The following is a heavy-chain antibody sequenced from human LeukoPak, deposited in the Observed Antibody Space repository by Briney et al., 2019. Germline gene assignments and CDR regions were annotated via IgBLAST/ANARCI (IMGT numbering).Heavy chain of an antibody. J-gene: IGHJ4*01. CDR3: TGPGAYSGNWYGDY. D-gene: IGHD6-13*01. V-gene: IGHV5-51*01. CDR2: TYPGDSDT. CDR1: GYSFTSYW. Sequence: GESLKISCKGSGYSFTSYWIGWVRQMPGKGLEWMGITYPGDSDTRYSPSFQGQVTISVDKSFSTAYLNLHSLKASDTAMYFCTGPGAYSGNWYGDYWGQGTQVTVSS.